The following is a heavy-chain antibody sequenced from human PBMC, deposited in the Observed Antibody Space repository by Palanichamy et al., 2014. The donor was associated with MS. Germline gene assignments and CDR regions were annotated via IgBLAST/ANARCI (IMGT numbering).Heavy chain of an antibody. CDR3: AKDVRYSTYGVDV. V-gene: IGHV3-9*01. Sequence: EVQLVESGGGLVQPGRSLRLSCAASGFTFDDYAMHWVRQAPGKGLEWVSGISWNGGNIAYADSVKGRFTISRDNAKNSLYLQMNSLRAEDTALYYCAKDVRYSTYGVDVWGQGTTVTVSS. D-gene: IGHD6-13*01. J-gene: IGHJ6*02. CDR1: GFTFDDYA. CDR2: ISWNGGNI.